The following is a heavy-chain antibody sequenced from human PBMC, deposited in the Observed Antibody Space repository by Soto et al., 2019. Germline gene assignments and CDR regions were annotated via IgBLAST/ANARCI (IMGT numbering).Heavy chain of an antibody. V-gene: IGHV3-74*01. J-gene: IGHJ2*01. D-gene: IGHD1-1*01. CDR1: GFTFSGYW. Sequence: EVQLVESGGGLVQPGGSLRLSYAASGFTFSGYWMHWVRQAPGKGLVWVSRINSDGSTTSYADSVRGRFTISRDNAKNTLYLQMNSLRAEDTAVYYCARVRTGNWYFDLWGRGALVTVSS. CDR2: INSDGSTT. CDR3: ARVRTGNWYFDL.